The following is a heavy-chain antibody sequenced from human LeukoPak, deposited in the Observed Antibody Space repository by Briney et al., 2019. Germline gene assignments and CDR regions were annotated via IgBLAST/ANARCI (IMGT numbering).Heavy chain of an antibody. Sequence: SETLSLTCTVSGGSISSYYWSWIRQPPGKGLEWIGYIYYSGSTNYNPSLKSRVTISVDTSKNQFSLKLSSVTAADTAVYYCARGTRSNGWYLPFVYWGQGTLVTVSS. D-gene: IGHD6-19*01. V-gene: IGHV4-59*01. CDR2: IYYSGST. CDR1: GGSISSYY. CDR3: ARGTRSNGWYLPFVY. J-gene: IGHJ4*02.